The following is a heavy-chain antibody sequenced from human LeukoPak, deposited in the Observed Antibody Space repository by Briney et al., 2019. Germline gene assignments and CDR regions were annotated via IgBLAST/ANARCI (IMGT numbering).Heavy chain of an antibody. CDR2: IDSGGSST. J-gene: IGHJ4*01. D-gene: IGHD3-10*01. CDR1: GFTFSSHW. V-gene: IGHV3-74*01. Sequence: PGGSLRLSCVASGFTFSSHWMHWVRHAPGKGLVWISRIDSGGSSTTYTASVKGRFTISRDNAKNTLHLQMNSLEDDDTGLYYCTTLWFGAWGRGTLVTVSS. CDR3: TTLWFGA.